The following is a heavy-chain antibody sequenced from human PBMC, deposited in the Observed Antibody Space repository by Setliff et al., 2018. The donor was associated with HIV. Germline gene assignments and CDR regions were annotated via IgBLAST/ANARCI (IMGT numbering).Heavy chain of an antibody. D-gene: IGHD6-19*01. CDR1: GGSISSRSYY. Sequence: SETLSLTCTVSGGSISSRSYYWAWIRQPPGKGLECIGSIYYSGSTYYNPSLKSRVTISVDTSKNQFSLKLTFLAAADTAVYFCARANLYSSGPLDYWGQGRLVTVSS. V-gene: IGHV4-39*07. J-gene: IGHJ4*02. CDR2: IYYSGST. CDR3: ARANLYSSGPLDY.